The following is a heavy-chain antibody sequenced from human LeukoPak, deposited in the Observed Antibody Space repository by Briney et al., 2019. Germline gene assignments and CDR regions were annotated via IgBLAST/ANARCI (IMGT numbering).Heavy chain of an antibody. J-gene: IGHJ6*03. CDR1: GGSFSAYY. Sequence: SETLSLTCAVYGGSFSAYYWNWIRQAPGQGLEWIGEINHSGTTNYNPSLKSRATISGDTSKNQFSLKLSSVTAADTAIYYCARDFSSSSTVYYYYYMDVWGKGTTVTVSS. V-gene: IGHV4-34*01. CDR3: ARDFSSSSTVYYYYYMDV. D-gene: IGHD6-6*01. CDR2: INHSGTT.